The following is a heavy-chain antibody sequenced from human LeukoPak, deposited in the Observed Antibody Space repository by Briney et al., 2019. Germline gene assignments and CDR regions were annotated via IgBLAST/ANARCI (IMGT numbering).Heavy chain of an antibody. D-gene: IGHD6-13*01. CDR3: ARGSRIAAAGMVEGSESADFDY. V-gene: IGHV4-4*07. CDR1: GGSISSYY. CDR2: IYTSGST. Sequence: SETLSLTCTVSGGSISSYYWSWIRQPAGKGLEWIGRIYTSGSTNYNPSLKSRVTISVDTSKNQFSLKLSSVTAADTAVYYCARGSRIAAAGMVEGSESADFDYWGQGTPVTVSS. J-gene: IGHJ4*02.